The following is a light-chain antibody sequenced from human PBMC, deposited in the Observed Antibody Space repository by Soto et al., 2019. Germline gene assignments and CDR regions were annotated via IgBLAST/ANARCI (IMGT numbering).Light chain of an antibody. Sequence: QSALTQPRSESGSPGQSVTISCTGTSSDVGGYNYVSWYQQHPGKAPKLMIYDVSQRPSGVPDRFSGSKSGNTASLTISGLQAEDEADYYCCSYAGSHFLFGGGTKLTVL. CDR1: SSDVGGYNY. J-gene: IGLJ2*01. V-gene: IGLV2-11*01. CDR3: CSYAGSHFL. CDR2: DVS.